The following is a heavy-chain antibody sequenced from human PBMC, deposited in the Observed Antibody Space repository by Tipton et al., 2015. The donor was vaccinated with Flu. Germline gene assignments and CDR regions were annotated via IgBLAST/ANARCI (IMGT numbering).Heavy chain of an antibody. D-gene: IGHD2-2*01. CDR1: GYSISSGYY. Sequence: TLSLTCTVSGYSISSGYYWGWIRQPPGKGLEWIGSIYHSGSTYYNPSLKSRVTISVDTSKNQFSLKLSSVTAADTAVYYCARDAQEHCSSSSSCSEFDYWGQGTLVTVFS. CDR2: IYHSGST. V-gene: IGHV4-38-2*02. J-gene: IGHJ4*02. CDR3: ARDAQEHCSSSSSCSEFDY.